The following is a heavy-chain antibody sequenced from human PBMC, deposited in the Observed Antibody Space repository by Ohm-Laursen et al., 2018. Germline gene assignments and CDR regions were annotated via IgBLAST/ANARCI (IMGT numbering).Heavy chain of an antibody. V-gene: IGHV4-59*12. J-gene: IGHJ6*02. CDR1: SGSISSYY. CDR3: ASGHNYGYDNYYYGMDV. Sequence: TLSLTCLVSSGSISSYYWTWIRQPPGKGLEWIGYIYSSGRTNYNPSLTSRVTISLDTSKNEFSLNLRAVTTSVTAVYYCASGHNYGYDNYYYGMDVWGQGTTVTVSS. D-gene: IGHD3-16*01. CDR2: IYSSGRT.